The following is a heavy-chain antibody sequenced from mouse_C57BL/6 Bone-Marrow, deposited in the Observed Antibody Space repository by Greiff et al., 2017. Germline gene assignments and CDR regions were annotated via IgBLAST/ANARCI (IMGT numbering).Heavy chain of an antibody. D-gene: IGHD1-1*01. Sequence: VQLQQSGAELARPGASVKLSCKASGYTFTSYGISWVKQRPGQGLEWIGYIYIGNGYTEYNEKFKGKATLTSDTSSSTAYMQLSSLTSEDSAIYYCAMDDYYYFDYWGQGTTLTVSS. CDR3: AMDDYYYFDY. J-gene: IGHJ2*01. CDR2: IYIGNGYT. V-gene: IGHV1-58*01. CDR1: GYTFTSYG.